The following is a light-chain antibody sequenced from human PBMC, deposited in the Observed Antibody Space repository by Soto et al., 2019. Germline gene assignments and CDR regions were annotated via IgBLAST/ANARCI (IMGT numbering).Light chain of an antibody. V-gene: IGKV3-20*01. J-gene: IGKJ5*01. CDR3: QQYGSSPRIT. CDR2: GAS. Sequence: TQTHATLSVSPGERATLSCRASHSVSSDLSWYHQKPGQAPRLLSYGASSRATGIPDRFSGSGSGPDFTLTISRLEPEDFAVYYCQQYGSSPRITFGQGTRLDIK. CDR1: HSVSSD.